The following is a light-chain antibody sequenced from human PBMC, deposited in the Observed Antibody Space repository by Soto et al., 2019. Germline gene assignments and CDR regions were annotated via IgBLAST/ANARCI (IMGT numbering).Light chain of an antibody. CDR3: ATWDDRLNGPV. CDR1: SSNIGSNT. J-gene: IGLJ2*01. V-gene: IGLV1-44*01. CDR2: ISN. Sequence: QSSLTPPPSASGTPGQRVTISCSGGSSNIGSNTVSWYQQLPGAAPKLLIYISNERPSGVPDRFSGSKSGTSASLAISGLQSEDEAEYYCATWDDRLNGPVFGGGTKVTVL.